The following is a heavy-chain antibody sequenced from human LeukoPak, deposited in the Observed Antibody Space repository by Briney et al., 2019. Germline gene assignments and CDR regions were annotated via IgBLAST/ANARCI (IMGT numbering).Heavy chain of an antibody. V-gene: IGHV3-30*04. CDR3: ARDVRGVIQY. J-gene: IGHJ4*02. CDR2: ISYDGSNK. CDR1: GFTFSSYA. Sequence: HPGGSLRLSCAASGFTFSSYAMHWVRQAPGKGLEWVAVISYDGSNKYYADSVKGRFTISRDNSKNTLYLQMNSLRAEDTAVYYCARDVRGVIQYWGQGTLVTVSS. D-gene: IGHD3-10*02.